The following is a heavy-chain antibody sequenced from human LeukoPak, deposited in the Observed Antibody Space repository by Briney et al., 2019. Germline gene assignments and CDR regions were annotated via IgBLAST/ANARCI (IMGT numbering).Heavy chain of an antibody. V-gene: IGHV4-59*12. CDR1: GGSISHYY. CDR2: IYYSGST. Sequence: SETLSLTCTVSGGSISHYYWSWIRQPPGKGLEWIGYIYYSGSTNYNPSLKSRVTISIDTSKNQFSLKLSSVTAADTAVYYCARDVGGYRYGCRPTELYWYFDLWGRGTLVTVSS. J-gene: IGHJ2*01. CDR3: ARDVGGYRYGCRPTELYWYFDL. D-gene: IGHD5-18*01.